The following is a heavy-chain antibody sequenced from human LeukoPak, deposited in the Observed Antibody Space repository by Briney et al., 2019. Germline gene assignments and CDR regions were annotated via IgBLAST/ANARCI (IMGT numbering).Heavy chain of an antibody. CDR2: ISSSSSYI. CDR1: GFTFSSYS. D-gene: IGHD6-19*01. Sequence: GGSLRLSCAASGFTFSSYSMNWVRQAPGKGLEWVSSISSSSSYIYYADSVKGRFTISRDNAKNSLYLQMNSLRAEDTAVYYCARDWRAGIAVAGTGPDYWGQGTLVTVPS. V-gene: IGHV3-21*01. CDR3: ARDWRAGIAVAGTGPDY. J-gene: IGHJ4*02.